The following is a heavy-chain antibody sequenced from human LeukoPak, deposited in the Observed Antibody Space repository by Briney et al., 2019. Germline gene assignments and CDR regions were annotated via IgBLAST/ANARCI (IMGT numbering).Heavy chain of an antibody. CDR1: SYTFTSYG. CDR3: ARAPSGAATHAFDI. J-gene: IGHJ3*02. V-gene: IGHV1-18*01. D-gene: IGHD2-15*01. CDR2: ISAYNGNT. Sequence: ASVKVSCKASSYTFTSYGISWVRQAPGQGLEWMGWISAYNGNTNYAQKLQGRVTMTTDTSTSTAYMELRSLRSDDTAVYYCARAPSGAATHAFDIWGQGTMVTVSS.